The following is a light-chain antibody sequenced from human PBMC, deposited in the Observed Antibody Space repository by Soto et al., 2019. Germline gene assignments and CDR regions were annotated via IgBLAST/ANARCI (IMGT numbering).Light chain of an antibody. Sequence: DIQMTQSPSSLSASVGDRVTITCRASQSISRYLNWYQQKPGKAPNLLIYVASTLQSEVPSRFSGSGSGTDFTLTINSLQPEDFATYYCQHCYGPSVPFGQGTGLEIK. J-gene: IGKJ5*01. CDR1: QSISRY. CDR2: VAS. CDR3: QHCYGPSVP. V-gene: IGKV1-39*01.